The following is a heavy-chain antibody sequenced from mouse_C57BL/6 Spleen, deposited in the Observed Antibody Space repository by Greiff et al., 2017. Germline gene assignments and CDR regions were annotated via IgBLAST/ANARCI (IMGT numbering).Heavy chain of an antibody. Sequence: VQLQQSGPELVKPGASVKISCKASGYSFTGYYMNWVKQSPEKSLEWIGEINPSTGGTTYNQKFKAKATLTVDKSSSTSYMQLKSLTSEDSAVYYCARGKDLVYDGYYVDPWFAYWGQGTLVTVSA. CDR1: GYSFTGYY. CDR3: ARGKDLVYDGYYVDPWFAY. D-gene: IGHD2-3*01. V-gene: IGHV1-42*01. CDR2: INPSTGGT. J-gene: IGHJ3*01.